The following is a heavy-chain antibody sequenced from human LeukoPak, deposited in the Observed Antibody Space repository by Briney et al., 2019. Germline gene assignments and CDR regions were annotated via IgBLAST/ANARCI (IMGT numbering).Heavy chain of an antibody. J-gene: IGHJ4*02. V-gene: IGHV4-4*07. CDR3: ARDQGGYSSGLSFDN. CDR2: FYSSWIT. CDR1: GGSISIYY. D-gene: IGHD6-19*01. Sequence: SETLSLTCSVNGGSISIYYWNWIRQPAGKGLHWIGGFYSSWITSHNPSLKCRVTLSDDTSKDQISLKLCSVTAADTAVYFCARDQGGYSSGLSFDNLGQGALVTVSS.